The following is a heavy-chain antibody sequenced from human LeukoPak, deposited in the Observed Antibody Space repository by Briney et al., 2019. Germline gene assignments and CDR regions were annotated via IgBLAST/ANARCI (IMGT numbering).Heavy chain of an antibody. CDR3: ARDLHDFWSGYYYYYYYMDV. Sequence: ASVKVSCKVSGYTLTELSMHWVRQAPGKGLEWMGGFDPEDGETIYAQKFQGRVTMTRDTSISTAYMELSRLRSDDTAVYYCARDLHDFWSGYYYYYYYMDVWGKGTTVTVSS. CDR2: FDPEDGET. CDR1: GYTLTELS. D-gene: IGHD3-3*01. J-gene: IGHJ6*03. V-gene: IGHV1-24*01.